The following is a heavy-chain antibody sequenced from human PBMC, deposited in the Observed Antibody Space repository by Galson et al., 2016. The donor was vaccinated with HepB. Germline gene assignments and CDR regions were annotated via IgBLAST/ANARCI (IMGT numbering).Heavy chain of an antibody. J-gene: IGHJ4*02. CDR1: GFTSSTYA. D-gene: IGHD3-9*01. V-gene: IGHV3-23*01. Sequence: SLRLSCAASGFTSSTYAMSWVRQAPGKGLEWVSAISATGSSTYYADSVKGRFTISKDNSKNTLYLQMNGLRTEDTAIYYCATNGPQFYFPWLNSFDYWGQGTLVTVSS. CDR3: ATNGPQFYFPWLNSFDY. CDR2: ISATGSST.